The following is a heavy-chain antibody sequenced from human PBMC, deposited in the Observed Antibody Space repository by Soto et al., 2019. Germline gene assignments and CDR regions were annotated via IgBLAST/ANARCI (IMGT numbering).Heavy chain of an antibody. D-gene: IGHD2-15*01. J-gene: IGHJ4*02. CDR3: ARGPGGGSLSGPYYFDY. CDR1: GYTFTSND. V-gene: IGHV1-8*01. CDR2: MNPNSGNT. Sequence: QVQLVQSGAEVKKPGASVKVSCKAAGYTFTSNDINWVRQATGQGLEWMGWMNPNSGNTGYAQKFQGRITMTRNTNRSTAYMELSSLKSEDTAVYYCARGPGGGSLSGPYYFDYWGQGTLVTVSS.